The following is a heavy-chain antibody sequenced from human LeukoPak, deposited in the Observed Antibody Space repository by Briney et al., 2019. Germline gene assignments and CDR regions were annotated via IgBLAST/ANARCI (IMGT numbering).Heavy chain of an antibody. Sequence: GGSLRLSCAASGFTFSSYNMKWVRQAPGKGLEWVGFIGSKAYGGTTEYAASVKGRFTISRDDSKSIAYLQMNSLKTEDTAVYYCTRGRITMIVVVAYFDYWGQGTLVTVSS. D-gene: IGHD3-22*01. CDR3: TRGRITMIVVVAYFDY. CDR2: IGSKAYGGTT. CDR1: GFTFSSYN. J-gene: IGHJ4*02. V-gene: IGHV3-49*04.